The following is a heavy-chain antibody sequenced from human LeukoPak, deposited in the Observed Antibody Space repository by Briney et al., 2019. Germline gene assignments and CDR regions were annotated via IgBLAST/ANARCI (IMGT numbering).Heavy chain of an antibody. CDR3: ARVKDPGGYYYYYYMDI. CDR2: IYHSGST. CDR1: GYSISSGHY. Sequence: PSETLSLTCTVSGYSISSGHYWGWIRQPPGKGLEWIGSIYHSGSTHYNPSLKSRLTISVDTSKNQFSLKLTSVIAADTAAYYCARVKDPGGYYYYYYMDIWGKGNTVTVSS. J-gene: IGHJ6*03. V-gene: IGHV4-38-2*02. D-gene: IGHD3-16*01.